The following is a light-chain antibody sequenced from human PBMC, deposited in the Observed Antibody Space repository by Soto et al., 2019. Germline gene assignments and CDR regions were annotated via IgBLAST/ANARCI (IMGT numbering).Light chain of an antibody. CDR1: QSIRGY. V-gene: IGKV1-39*01. Sequence: DIQMTQSPSSLSASVGDRVTVTCRASQSIRGYLNWYQQKPGEAPKLLIYAASSLHSGVPSRFSGSGSGTDFTLTISSLHPEDFATYSCQQTYRTPLTFGGGTKWIS. CDR2: AAS. J-gene: IGKJ4*01. CDR3: QQTYRTPLT.